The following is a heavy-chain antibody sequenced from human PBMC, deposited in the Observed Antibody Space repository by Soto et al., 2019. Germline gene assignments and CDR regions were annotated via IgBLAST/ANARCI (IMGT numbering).Heavy chain of an antibody. D-gene: IGHD6-19*01. CDR3: AHRTSGWYLFED. CDR1: GFSLSTSGVG. V-gene: IGHV2-5*01. CDR2: IYWNDDK. Sequence: SGPTLVNPTQTLTLTCTFSGFSLSTSGVGVGWIRQPPGKALECLALIYWNDDKRYSPSLKSRLTITKDTSKNKVVLTMTNMDPVDTATYDCAHRTSGWYLFEDWGQGTMVTVSS. J-gene: IGHJ4*02.